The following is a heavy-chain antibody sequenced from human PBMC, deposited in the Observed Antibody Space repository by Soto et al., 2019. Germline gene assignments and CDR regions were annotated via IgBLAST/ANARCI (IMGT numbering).Heavy chain of an antibody. CDR1: GDSVSSNSAA. CDR2: TYYRSKWYN. D-gene: IGHD3-3*01. CDR3: AREGLRFLEWLVGSDAFDI. Sequence: KQSQTLSLTCAISGDSVSSNSAAWNWLRQSPSRGLEWLGRTYYRSKWYNDYAVSVKSRITINPDTSKNQFSLQLNSVTPEDTAVYYCAREGLRFLEWLVGSDAFDIWGQGTMVTVSS. J-gene: IGHJ3*02. V-gene: IGHV6-1*01.